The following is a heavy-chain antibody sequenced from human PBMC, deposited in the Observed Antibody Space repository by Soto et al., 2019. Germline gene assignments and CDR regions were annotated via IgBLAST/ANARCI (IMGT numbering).Heavy chain of an antibody. V-gene: IGHV3-74*01. D-gene: IGHD6-25*01. J-gene: IGHJ4*02. CDR1: GLTLSTGW. Sequence: EVQLVESGGGLVQPGGSLRISCAAPGLTLSTGWMHWVRQTPGKGLVWVSRISSDGRTTNYADSVGGRFTVSWDNARNTLYLQMSSLRVEDTAVYYRTSGAAFRGQVILVTVSS. CDR2: ISSDGRTT. CDR3: TSGAAF.